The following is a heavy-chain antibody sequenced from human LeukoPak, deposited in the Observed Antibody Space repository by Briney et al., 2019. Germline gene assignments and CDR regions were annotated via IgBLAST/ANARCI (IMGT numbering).Heavy chain of an antibody. V-gene: IGHV5-51*01. CDR3: ARLAVRGYYDSSGYPSDAFDI. Sequence: GESLKISCKGSGYIFTSCSIGWVRQMPGKGLEWMGIIYPGDSDTRYSPSFQGQVTISADKSISTAYLQWSSLKASDTAMYYCARLAVRGYYDSSGYPSDAFDIWGQGTMVTVSS. D-gene: IGHD3-22*01. J-gene: IGHJ3*02. CDR2: IYPGDSDT. CDR1: GYIFTSCS.